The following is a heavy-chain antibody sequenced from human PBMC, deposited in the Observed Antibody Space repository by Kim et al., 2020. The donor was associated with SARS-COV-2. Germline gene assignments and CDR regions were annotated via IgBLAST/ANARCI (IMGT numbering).Heavy chain of an antibody. Sequence: ASVKVSCKASGYTFSTYGYNWVRQAPGQGLEWMGWISAFDGDTNYTQKFQGRVTMTTDTSASTVYMELRSLRSDDTAVYYCARDQLIHWTSGGANWFDAWGQGTLVTVSS. J-gene: IGHJ5*02. CDR3: ARDQLIHWTSGGANWFDA. V-gene: IGHV1-18*01. CDR2: ISAFDGDT. CDR1: GYTFSTYG. D-gene: IGHD1-1*01.